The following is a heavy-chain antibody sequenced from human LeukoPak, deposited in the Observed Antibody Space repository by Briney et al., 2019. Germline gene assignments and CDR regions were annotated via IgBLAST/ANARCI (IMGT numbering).Heavy chain of an antibody. V-gene: IGHV1-69*13. CDR3: VTYYYGSGSSVFDY. D-gene: IGHD3-10*01. CDR1: GGTFISYA. Sequence: ASVKVSCKASGGTFISYAISWVRQAPGQGLEWMGGIIPIFGTANYAQKFQGRVTITADESTSTAYMELSSLRSEDTAVYYCVTYYYGSGSSVFDYWGQGTLVTVSS. CDR2: IIPIFGTA. J-gene: IGHJ4*02.